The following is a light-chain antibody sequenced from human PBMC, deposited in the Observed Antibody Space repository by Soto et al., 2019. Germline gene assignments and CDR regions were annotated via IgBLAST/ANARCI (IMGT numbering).Light chain of an antibody. CDR1: SRDVGGSNY. Sequence: QSALIQPASVSGSPGQSITISCTGTSRDVGGSNYVSWYQHHPHRAPKLLIYEVNYRPSGVSSRFSGSKSGNTASLTISGLQAEDEADYYCNSQRSSGTRVFGTGTKVTVL. CDR3: NSQRSSGTRV. J-gene: IGLJ1*01. V-gene: IGLV2-14*01. CDR2: EVN.